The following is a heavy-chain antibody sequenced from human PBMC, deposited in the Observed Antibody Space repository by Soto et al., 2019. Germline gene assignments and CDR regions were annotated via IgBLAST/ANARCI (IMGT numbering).Heavy chain of an antibody. Sequence: AAVKPCCKARGFTNTSTVVPWVGPARGQRIEWIGWIVVGSGNTNYAQKFQARVTITRDLSTGTAYIELSSLRSEDTAVYYCASYCYNPPDFYSYPTQRTPDP. CDR1: GFTNTSTV. V-gene: IGHV1-58*01. D-gene: IGHD2-15*01. J-gene: IGHJ5*02. CDR2: IVVGSGNT. CDR3: ASYCYNPPDFYSYPTQRTPDP.